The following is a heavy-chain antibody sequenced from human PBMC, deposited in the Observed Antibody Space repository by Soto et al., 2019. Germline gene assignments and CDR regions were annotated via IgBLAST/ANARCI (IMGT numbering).Heavy chain of an antibody. Sequence: SETLSLTCTVSGGSISSYYWSWIRQPPGKGLEWIGYIYYSGSTNYNPSLKSRVTISVDTSKNQFSLKLSSVTAADTAVYYCARESPTYYYDSSGAFDIWGQGTMVTVSS. J-gene: IGHJ3*02. CDR1: GGSISSYY. CDR2: IYYSGST. V-gene: IGHV4-59*01. D-gene: IGHD3-22*01. CDR3: ARESPTYYYDSSGAFDI.